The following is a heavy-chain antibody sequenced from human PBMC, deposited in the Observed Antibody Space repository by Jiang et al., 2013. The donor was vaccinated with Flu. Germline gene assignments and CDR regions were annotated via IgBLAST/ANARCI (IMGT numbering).Heavy chain of an antibody. CDR2: ISGSGGST. CDR3: AKDLTPLVSGLTYYYGSGSSKPLDY. J-gene: IGHJ4*02. Sequence: SGGGLVQPGGSLRLSCAASGFTFSSYAMSWVRQAPGKGLEWVSAISGSGGSTYYADSVKGRFTISRDNSKNTLYLQMNSLRAEDTAVYYCAKDLTPLVSGLTYYYGSGSSKPLDYWGQGTLVTVSS. V-gene: IGHV3-23*01. D-gene: IGHD3-10*01. CDR1: GFTFSSYA.